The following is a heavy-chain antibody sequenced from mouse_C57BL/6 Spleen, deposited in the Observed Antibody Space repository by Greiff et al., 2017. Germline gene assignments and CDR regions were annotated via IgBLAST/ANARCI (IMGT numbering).Heavy chain of an antibody. V-gene: IGHV5-17*01. CDR1: GFTFSDCG. CDR2: ISSGSSTI. Sequence: EVQLVESGGGLVKPGGSLNLSCAASGFTFSDCGMHWVRQAPEKGMEWVAYISSGSSTIYYADTVNGRFTISRDNAKNTLFLQMTSLRSEDTAMYYCASGDGSDYLDYWGQGTTLTVSS. J-gene: IGHJ2*01. CDR3: ASGDGSDYLDY. D-gene: IGHD1-1*01.